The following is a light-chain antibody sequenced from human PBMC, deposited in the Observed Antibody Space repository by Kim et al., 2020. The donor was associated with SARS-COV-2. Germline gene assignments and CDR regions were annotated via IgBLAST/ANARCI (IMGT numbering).Light chain of an antibody. Sequence: QSALTQPPSASGSPGQSVTISCTGTSSDVGGYNYVSWYQQHPGKAPKLMIYEVTKRPSGVPDRFSASKSGNTASLTVSGLQAEDGADYYCCSYAGSNTLLFGGGTQLTVL. CDR1: SSDVGGYNY. V-gene: IGLV2-8*01. CDR2: EVT. J-gene: IGLJ2*01. CDR3: CSYAGSNTLL.